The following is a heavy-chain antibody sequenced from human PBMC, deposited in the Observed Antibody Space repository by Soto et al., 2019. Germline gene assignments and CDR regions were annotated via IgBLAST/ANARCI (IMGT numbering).Heavy chain of an antibody. CDR2: ISYDGSNK. J-gene: IGHJ4*02. Sequence: QVQLVESGGGVVQPGRSLRLSCAASGFTFSSYAMHWVRQAPGKGLEWVAVISYDGSNKYYADSVKGRFTISRDNSKNTLYLQMNSLRAEDTAVYYCARDPGLAPLGVAGIGVDYWGQGTLVTVSS. D-gene: IGHD6-19*01. CDR3: ARDPGLAPLGVAGIGVDY. V-gene: IGHV3-30-3*01. CDR1: GFTFSSYA.